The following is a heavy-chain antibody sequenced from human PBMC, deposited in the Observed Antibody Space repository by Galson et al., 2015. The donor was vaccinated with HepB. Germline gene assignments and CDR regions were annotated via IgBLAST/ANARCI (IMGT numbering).Heavy chain of an antibody. CDR3: ARGGNYNGLFDY. CDR1: GYTFTGYG. V-gene: IGHV1-18*04. Sequence: SVKVSCKASGYTFTGYGISWVRQAPGQGLEWMGWISGYNSNTNYAQKLQGRVTMTTDTSTSTAYMELRSLISDDTAVYYCARGGNYNGLFDYWGQGTLVTVSS. D-gene: IGHD4-11*01. J-gene: IGHJ4*02. CDR2: ISGYNSNT.